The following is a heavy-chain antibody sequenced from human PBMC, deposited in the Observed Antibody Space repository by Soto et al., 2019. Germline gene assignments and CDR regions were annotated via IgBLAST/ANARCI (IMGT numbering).Heavy chain of an antibody. CDR3: AAGGGLPRYY. J-gene: IGHJ4*02. CDR1: GVSINTGDYD. V-gene: IGHV4-30-4*01. D-gene: IGHD5-12*01. CDR2: IYSSGST. Sequence: PSETLSLTCTVSGVSINTGDYDLSWIRQPPGKGLEWIGYIYSSGSTYYNPSLKSRVTISRDRSKNQFSLKLSSVTAADTAVYYCAAGGGLPRYYWGQGTLVTVS.